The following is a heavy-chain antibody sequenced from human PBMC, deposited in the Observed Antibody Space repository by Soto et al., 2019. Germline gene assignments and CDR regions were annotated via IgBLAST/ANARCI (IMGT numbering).Heavy chain of an antibody. Sequence: SVKVSCKASGGTFSSYAISWVRQAPGQGLEWMGGIIPIFGTANYAQKFQGRVTITADESTSTAYMELSSLRSEDTAVYYCARNGTLTGYSYGMDVWGQGTMVTVSS. V-gene: IGHV1-69*13. CDR3: ARNGTLTGYSYGMDV. J-gene: IGHJ6*02. CDR1: GGTFSSYA. D-gene: IGHD1-1*01. CDR2: IIPIFGTA.